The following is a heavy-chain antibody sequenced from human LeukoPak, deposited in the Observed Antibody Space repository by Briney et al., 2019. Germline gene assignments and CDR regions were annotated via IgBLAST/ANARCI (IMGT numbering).Heavy chain of an antibody. CDR2: ISGSGGST. CDR3: AIMHGYYDGSGYWVQ. V-gene: IGHV3-23*01. D-gene: IGHD3-22*01. Sequence: GGSLRLSCAASGFTFSSYAMSWVRQAPGKGLEWVSAISGSGGSTYYADSVKGRFTISRDNPRNTLYMQMNSLRDEDTAIYYCAIMHGYYDGSGYWVQWGQGTLVTVSS. J-gene: IGHJ1*01. CDR1: GFTFSSYA.